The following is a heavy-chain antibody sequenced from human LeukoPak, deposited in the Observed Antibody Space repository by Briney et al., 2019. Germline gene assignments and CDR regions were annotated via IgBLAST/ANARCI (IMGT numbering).Heavy chain of an antibody. J-gene: IGHJ4*02. CDR3: ARDGPARRAVAGTALDY. D-gene: IGHD6-19*01. CDR2: IIPIFGTP. V-gene: IGHV1-69*13. Sequence: ASVKVSCKASGGTFSSYAITWVRQAPGQGLEWMGSIIPIFGTPNYAQKFQGRVTITADESTSTAYMELSSLRSEDTAVYYCARDGPARRAVAGTALDYWGQGTLVTVSS. CDR1: GGTFSSYA.